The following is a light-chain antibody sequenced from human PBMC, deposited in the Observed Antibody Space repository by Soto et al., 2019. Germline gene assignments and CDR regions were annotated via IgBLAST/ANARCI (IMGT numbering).Light chain of an antibody. V-gene: IGLV2-23*01. CDR2: EGT. J-gene: IGLJ1*01. CDR3: CSSAGSNSYL. CDR1: SNDVGSYDL. Sequence: QSARTQPASVSGSPGQAITISCTGTSNDVGSYDLVSWYQQHPGKAPKLIIYEGTKRPSGLSNRFSGSKSGNTASLTISGLQAEEEADYYCCSSAGSNSYLFGTGTKVTVL.